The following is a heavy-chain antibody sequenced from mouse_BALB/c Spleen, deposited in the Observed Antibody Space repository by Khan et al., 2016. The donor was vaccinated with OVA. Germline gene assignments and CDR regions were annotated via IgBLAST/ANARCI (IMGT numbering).Heavy chain of an antibody. J-gene: IGHJ3*01. V-gene: IGHV1-5*01. Sequence: VQLQQSGTVLARPGTSVKMSCKASGYTFTSYWMHWVKQRPGQGLEWIGAIYPGNSDTSYNQKFKGKAKLTAVTSTRTAYMELSRLTNEDSAVYYWTRFGYLFAYWGQGTLVTGSA. CDR2: IYPGNSDT. CDR3: TRFGYLFAY. D-gene: IGHD2-2*01. CDR1: GYTFTSYW.